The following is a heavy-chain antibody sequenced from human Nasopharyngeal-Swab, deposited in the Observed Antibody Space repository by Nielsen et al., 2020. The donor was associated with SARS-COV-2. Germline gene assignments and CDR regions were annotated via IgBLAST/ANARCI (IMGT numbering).Heavy chain of an antibody. V-gene: IGHV4-59*08. Sequence: SETLSLTCTVSGGSISSYYWSWIRQPPGKGLEWIGYIYYSGSTNYNPSLKSRVTISVDTSKNQFSLKLSSVTAADTAVYYCAREVVPAATPYYYCGMDVWGQGTTVTVSS. D-gene: IGHD2-2*01. CDR1: GGSISSYY. J-gene: IGHJ6*02. CDR3: AREVVPAATPYYYCGMDV. CDR2: IYYSGST.